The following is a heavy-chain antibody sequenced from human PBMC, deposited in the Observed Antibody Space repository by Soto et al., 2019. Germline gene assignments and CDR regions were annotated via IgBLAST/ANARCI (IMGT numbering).Heavy chain of an antibody. CDR3: AKVGATYRFYYYGMDV. V-gene: IGHV1-18*01. Sequence: AASVKVSCKASGYTFTSYGISWVRPAPGQGLEWMGWISAYNGNTNYAQKLQGRVTMTTDTSTSTAYMELRSLRSDDTAVYYCAKVGATYRFYYYGMDVWGQGTTVTVSS. CDR1: GYTFTSYG. J-gene: IGHJ6*02. CDR2: ISAYNGNT. D-gene: IGHD1-26*01.